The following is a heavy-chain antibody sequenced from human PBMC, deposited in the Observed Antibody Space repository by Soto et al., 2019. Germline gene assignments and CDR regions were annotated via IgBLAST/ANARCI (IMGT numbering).Heavy chain of an antibody. CDR1: GYTFTNYG. V-gene: IGHV1-18*01. J-gene: IGHJ4*02. Sequence: QVQLVQSGAEVKKPGASVKVSCKASGYTFTNYGISWVRQAPGQGLEWMGWISAYNGNTNYAQKLRGRVSMTTDSPTSTAYIELRSLRSDYTAVYYCARNSPHVDFWGQGSLVSVAS. CDR2: ISAYNGNT. CDR3: ARNSPHVDF.